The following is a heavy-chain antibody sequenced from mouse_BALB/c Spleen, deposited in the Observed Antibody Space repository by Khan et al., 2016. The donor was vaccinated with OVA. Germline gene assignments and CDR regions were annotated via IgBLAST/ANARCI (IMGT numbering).Heavy chain of an antibody. CDR2: IWAGGST. CDR3: ARNRESDYFDY. J-gene: IGHJ2*01. V-gene: IGHV2-9*02. Sequence: QVQLKESGPGLVAPSQSLSITCTVSGFSLTSYGIHWVRQPPGKGLEWLGIIWAGGSTNYNSALMSRLSISKDNSRSQVFLKMNSQQTDDTAMYFCARNRESDYFDYWGQGTTLTVSS. CDR1: GFSLTSYG.